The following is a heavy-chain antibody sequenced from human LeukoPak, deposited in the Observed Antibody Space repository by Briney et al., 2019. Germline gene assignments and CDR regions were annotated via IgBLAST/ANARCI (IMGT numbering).Heavy chain of an antibody. V-gene: IGHV1-3*01. J-gene: IGHJ4*02. CDR1: GYIFTSYA. CDR3: ARGDDYYDSSGYYPGAY. Sequence: GASVKVSCKPSGYIFTSYAIHWVRQAPGQRLEWMGWINAGNGNTKYSQMFQGRVTITRDTSANTAYMELSSLRSEDTAVYYCARGDDYYDSSGYYPGAYWGQGTLVTVSS. CDR2: INAGNGNT. D-gene: IGHD3-22*01.